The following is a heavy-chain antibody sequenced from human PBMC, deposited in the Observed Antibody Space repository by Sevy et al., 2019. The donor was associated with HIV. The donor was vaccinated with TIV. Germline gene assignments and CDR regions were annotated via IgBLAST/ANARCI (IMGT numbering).Heavy chain of an antibody. D-gene: IGHD2-15*01. CDR3: AGGGGYCSGGSCYSLDYYYYMDV. CDR2: IYYSGST. J-gene: IGHJ6*03. Sequence: SETPSLTCTVSGGSISSGGYYWSWIRQHPGKGLEWIGYIYYSGSTYYNPSLKSRVTISVDTVKNQFSLKLSSGTAADTAVYYCAGGGGYCSGGSCYSLDYYYYMDVWGKGTTVTVSS. CDR1: GGSISSGGYY. V-gene: IGHV4-31*03.